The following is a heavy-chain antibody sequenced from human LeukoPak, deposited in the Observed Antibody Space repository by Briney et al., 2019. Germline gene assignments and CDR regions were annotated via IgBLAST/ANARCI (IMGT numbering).Heavy chain of an antibody. CDR1: GYSFTSYW. Sequence: GESLKISCKGSGYSFTSYWIGWVRQMPGKGLEWMGIIYPGDSDTRYSPSFQGQVTISADKSISTAYLQWSSLKASDTAMYYCARQYSGTGPYNWFDPWGQGTLVTVSS. CDR2: IYPGDSDT. D-gene: IGHD1-26*01. CDR3: ARQYSGTGPYNWFDP. V-gene: IGHV5-51*01. J-gene: IGHJ5*02.